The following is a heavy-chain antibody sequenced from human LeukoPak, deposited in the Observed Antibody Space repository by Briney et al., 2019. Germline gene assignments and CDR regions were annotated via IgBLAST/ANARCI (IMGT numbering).Heavy chain of an antibody. V-gene: IGHV3-48*01. CDR1: GFTFSSYS. CDR2: ISSSSSTI. Sequence: GGSLRLSCAASGFTFSSYSMNWVRQAPGKGLEWVSYISSSSSTIYYADSVKDRFTISRDNAKNSLYLQMNSLRAEDTAVYYCARDSGAYYDILTGYPDVPDYWGQGTLVTVSS. D-gene: IGHD3-9*01. J-gene: IGHJ4*02. CDR3: ARDSGAYYDILTGYPDVPDY.